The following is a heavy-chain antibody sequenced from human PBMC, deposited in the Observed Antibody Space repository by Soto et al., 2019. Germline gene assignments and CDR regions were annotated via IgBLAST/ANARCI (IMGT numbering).Heavy chain of an antibody. CDR2: IYYSGRT. V-gene: IGHV4-31*03. J-gene: IGHJ5*02. D-gene: IGHD3-10*01. Sequence: QVQLQESGPGLVKPSQTLSLTCTVSGGSISSGCYYWSWIRQHPGKGLEWIGYIYYSGRTYYNPYLKRRVTTSVDTSTYQLTLKLRSVTAADDAVYYCENANYSYGSGRYAISNCYDTWGQGTLVTV. CDR3: ENANYSYGSGRYAISNCYDT. CDR1: GGSISSGCYY.